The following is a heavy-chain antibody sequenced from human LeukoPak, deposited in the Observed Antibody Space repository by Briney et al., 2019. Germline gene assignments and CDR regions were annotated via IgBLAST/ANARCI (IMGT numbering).Heavy chain of an antibody. J-gene: IGHJ4*02. CDR3: AREASRIGAYCGGDCSYYFDY. Sequence: ASVKVSCKASGYTFTSYGISWVRQAPGQGLVWMGWINAYNGNTNYAQKLQGRVTMTTDTSTSTAYMELRSLRSDDTAVYYCAREASRIGAYCGGDCSYYFDYWGQGTLVTVSS. D-gene: IGHD2-21*02. V-gene: IGHV1-18*01. CDR2: INAYNGNT. CDR1: GYTFTSYG.